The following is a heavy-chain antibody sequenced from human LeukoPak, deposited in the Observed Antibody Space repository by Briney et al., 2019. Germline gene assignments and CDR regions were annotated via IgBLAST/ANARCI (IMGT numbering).Heavy chain of an antibody. V-gene: IGHV3-23*01. CDR2: ISGSGGST. CDR3: AKDRAYSSSIGDY. Sequence: GGSLRLSCAASGFTFSSYAMSWVRQAPGKGLEWVSAISGSGGSTYYADSVKGRFTISRDDSKNTLYLQMNSLRAEDTAVYYCAKDRAYSSSIGDYWGQGTLVTVSS. D-gene: IGHD6-6*01. CDR1: GFTFSSYA. J-gene: IGHJ4*02.